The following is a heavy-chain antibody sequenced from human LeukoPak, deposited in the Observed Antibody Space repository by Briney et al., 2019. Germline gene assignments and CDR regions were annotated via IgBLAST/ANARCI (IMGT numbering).Heavy chain of an antibody. CDR2: IYYSGST. J-gene: IGHJ3*02. D-gene: IGHD4-17*01. CDR1: GGSISTSNYY. V-gene: IGHV4-61*05. Sequence: PSETLSLTCTVSGGSISTSNYYWGWIRQPPGKGLEWIGYIYYSGSTNYNPSLKSRVTISVDTSKNQFSLKLSSVTAADTAVYYCARSCGDYVCPEVYDAFDIWGQGTMVTVSS. CDR3: ARSCGDYVCPEVYDAFDI.